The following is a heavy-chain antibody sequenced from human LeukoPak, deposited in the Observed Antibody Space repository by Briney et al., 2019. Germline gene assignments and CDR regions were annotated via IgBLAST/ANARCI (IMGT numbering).Heavy chain of an antibody. Sequence: PSETLSLTCAVYGGSFSGYYWSWIRQPPGKGLEWIGEINHSGSTNYNPSLKSRVTISVDTSKNQFSLKLSSVTAADTAVYYCARSLYSSSWYRYYYYGMDVWGQGTTVTVSS. D-gene: IGHD6-13*01. CDR1: GGSFSGYY. CDR2: INHSGST. CDR3: ARSLYSSSWYRYYYYGMDV. J-gene: IGHJ6*02. V-gene: IGHV4-34*01.